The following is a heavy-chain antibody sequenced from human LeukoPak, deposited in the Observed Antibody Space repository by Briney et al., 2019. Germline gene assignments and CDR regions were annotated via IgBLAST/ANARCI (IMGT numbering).Heavy chain of an antibody. CDR3: ARESGRQYHYDSSGGFDI. D-gene: IGHD3-22*01. Sequence: SETLSLTCTVSGGSISSSGYYWSWIRQHPGKGLEWIGYIYYSGSTYYNPSLKSRVTISVDTSKNQFSLKLSSVTAADTAVYYCARESGRQYHYDSSGGFDIWGQGTMVTVSS. V-gene: IGHV4-31*03. CDR2: IYYSGST. CDR1: GGSISSSGYY. J-gene: IGHJ3*02.